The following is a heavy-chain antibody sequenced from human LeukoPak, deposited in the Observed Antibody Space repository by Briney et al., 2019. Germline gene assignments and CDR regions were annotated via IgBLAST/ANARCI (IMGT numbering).Heavy chain of an antibody. J-gene: IGHJ4*02. CDR1: GFTFDDYA. CDR3: ARVALRWEGDYFDY. D-gene: IGHD4-23*01. CDR2: ISWNSGSI. Sequence: GRSLRLSCAASGFTFDDYAMHWVRQAPGKGLEWVSGISWNSGSIGYADSVKGRFTISRDNAKNSLYLQMNSLRAEDTAVYFCARVALRWEGDYFDYWGQGSLVTVSS. V-gene: IGHV3-9*01.